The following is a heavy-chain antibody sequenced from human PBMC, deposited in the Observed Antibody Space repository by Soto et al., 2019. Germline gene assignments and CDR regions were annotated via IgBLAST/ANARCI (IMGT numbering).Heavy chain of an antibody. Sequence: VAVIWYDGSNKYYADSVKGRFTISRDNSKNTLYLQMNSLRAEDTAVYYCARARASAFDIWGQGTMVTVSS. CDR3: ARARASAFDI. J-gene: IGHJ3*02. CDR2: IWYDGSNK. V-gene: IGHV3-33*01.